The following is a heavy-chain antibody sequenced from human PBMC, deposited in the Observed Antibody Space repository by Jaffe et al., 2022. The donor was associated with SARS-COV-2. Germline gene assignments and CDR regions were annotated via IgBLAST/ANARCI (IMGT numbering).Heavy chain of an antibody. CDR1: GGSISSGSFY. Sequence: QVQLQESGPGLVKPSQTLSLTCTVSGGSISSGSFYWSWIRQPAGKGLEWIGRIYTSGSPNYKPSLKSRVTISIDTSKNQFSLKVTSVTAADTAVYYCARSSVVAVDWFDPWGQGTLVTVSS. D-gene: IGHD2-2*01. J-gene: IGHJ5*02. CDR3: ARSSVVAVDWFDP. CDR2: IYTSGSP. V-gene: IGHV4-61*02.